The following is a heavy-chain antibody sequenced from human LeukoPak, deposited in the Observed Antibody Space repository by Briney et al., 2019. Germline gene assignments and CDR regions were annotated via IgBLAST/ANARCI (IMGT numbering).Heavy chain of an antibody. CDR3: ARGLKVGGIKT. V-gene: IGHV4-34*01. Sequence: SETLSLTCAVYGGSFSGYYWSWIRQPPGKGLEWIGEINHSGSTNYNPSLKSRVTISVDTSKNQFSLKLSSVTAADTAVYYCARGLKVGGIKTWGQGTLVTVSS. CDR2: INHSGST. CDR1: GGSFSGYY. J-gene: IGHJ5*02. D-gene: IGHD6-19*01.